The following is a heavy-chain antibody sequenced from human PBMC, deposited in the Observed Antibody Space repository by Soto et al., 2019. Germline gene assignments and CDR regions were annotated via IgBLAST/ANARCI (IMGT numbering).Heavy chain of an antibody. CDR3: AKRAGDDFWSGYYGARDWFDP. Sequence: QVQLVESGGGVVQPGRSLRLSCAASGFTFSSYGMHWVRQAPGKGLEWVAVISYDGSNKYYADSVKGRFTISRDNSKNPLYLQMNSLRAEDTAVYYCAKRAGDDFWSGYYGARDWFDPWGQGTLVTVSS. V-gene: IGHV3-30*18. CDR2: ISYDGSNK. J-gene: IGHJ5*02. D-gene: IGHD3-3*01. CDR1: GFTFSSYG.